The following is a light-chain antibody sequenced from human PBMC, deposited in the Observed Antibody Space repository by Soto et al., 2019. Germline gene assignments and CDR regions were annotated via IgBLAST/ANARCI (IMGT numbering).Light chain of an antibody. CDR1: QGMSSY. V-gene: IGKV1-9*01. CDR2: AAC. CDR3: KQLLSYPST. J-gene: IGKJ5*01. Sequence: IQFAQSPSFLSAGVGDRVTITCRASQGMSSYLAWYQQKHGKAPKLLIYAACTLQSGVPLRFSGSGSGTSFTLTISSLQPEDVATSYCKQLLSYPSTFGRGTRLDIK.